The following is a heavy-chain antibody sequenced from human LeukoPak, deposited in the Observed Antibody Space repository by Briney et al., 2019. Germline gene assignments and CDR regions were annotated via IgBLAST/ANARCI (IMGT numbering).Heavy chain of an antibody. CDR3: ARDLYSGSLGLALHF. V-gene: IGHV3-30*04. Sequence: GGSLRLACAASGFTFSSYAMHWVRQAPGTGLEWVAVISYDGTNKYYADSVKGRFTISRDNSKNTLYLQMNSLGAEDTAVYYCARDLYSGSLGLALHFWGQGTMVTVSS. D-gene: IGHD1-26*01. CDR2: ISYDGTNK. J-gene: IGHJ3*01. CDR1: GFTFSSYA.